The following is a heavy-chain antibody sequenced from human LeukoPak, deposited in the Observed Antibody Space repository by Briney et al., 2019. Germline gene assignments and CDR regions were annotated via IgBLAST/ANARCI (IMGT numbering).Heavy chain of an antibody. CDR3: ARGQRGYCSGGSCYRGNWFDP. J-gene: IGHJ5*02. Sequence: KPSETLSLTCTVSGGSISSYYWSWIRQPAGKGLEWIGRIYTSGSTNYNPSLKSRVTISVDTSKNQFSLKLNSVTAADTAVYYCARGQRGYCSGGSCYRGNWFDPWGQGTLVTVSS. V-gene: IGHV4-4*07. CDR1: GGSISSYY. D-gene: IGHD2-15*01. CDR2: IYTSGST.